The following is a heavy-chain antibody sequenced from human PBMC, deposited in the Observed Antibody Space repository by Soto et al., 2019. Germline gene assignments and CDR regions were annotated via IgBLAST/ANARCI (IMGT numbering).Heavy chain of an antibody. CDR2: IHYSGST. D-gene: IGHD6-19*01. CDR1: GGSISGSY. CDR3: ARDGIAVAGSFDY. Sequence: SETLSLTCTVSGGSISGSYWSWIRQTPGKVLEWVGYIHYSGSTNYNPSLKSRVTISVDKSKNQFSLKLSSVTAADTAVYYCARDGIAVAGSFDYWGQGTLVTVSS. V-gene: IGHV4-59*12. J-gene: IGHJ4*02.